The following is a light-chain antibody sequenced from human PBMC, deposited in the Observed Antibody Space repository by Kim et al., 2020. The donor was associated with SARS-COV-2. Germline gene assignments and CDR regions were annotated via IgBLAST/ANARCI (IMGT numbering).Light chain of an antibody. CDR3: QTWDSSSVI. V-gene: IGLV3-1*01. CDR2: QDT. J-gene: IGLJ2*01. CDR1: KLEDKY. Sequence: VSPGQTASITCSGDKLEDKYVCWYQQKAGQSPVLLIYQDTKWPSGIPERFSGSNSGNTATLTISGTQAMDEADYYCQTWDSSSVIFGGGTKLTVL.